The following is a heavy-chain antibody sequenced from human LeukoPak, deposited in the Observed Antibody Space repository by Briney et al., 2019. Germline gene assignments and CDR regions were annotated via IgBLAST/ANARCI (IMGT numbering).Heavy chain of an antibody. J-gene: IGHJ4*02. CDR1: GYSFTSYW. CDR2: IYPGDSDT. Sequence: GESLKISCKGSGYSFTSYWIGWVRQMPGKGLERMGIIYPGDSDTRYSPSLQGQVTISADKSISTAYLQWSSLKASDTAMYYCARHRGSYPSMPDYWGQGTLVTVSS. D-gene: IGHD1-26*01. CDR3: ARHRGSYPSMPDY. V-gene: IGHV5-51*01.